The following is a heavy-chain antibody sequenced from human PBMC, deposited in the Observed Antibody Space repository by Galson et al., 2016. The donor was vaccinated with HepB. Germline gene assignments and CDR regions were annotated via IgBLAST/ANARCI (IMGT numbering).Heavy chain of an antibody. CDR1: GGSISSYY. CDR2: IYYSGST. D-gene: IGHD6-19*01. Sequence: ETLSLTCTVSGGSISSYYWSWIRQPPGKGLEWIGYIYYSGSTNYNPSLKSRVTISVDTSKNQFSLKLSSVTAADTAVYYCARVTRSVAGLAYYFDYWGQGTLVTVSS. CDR3: ARVTRSVAGLAYYFDY. V-gene: IGHV4-59*01. J-gene: IGHJ4*02.